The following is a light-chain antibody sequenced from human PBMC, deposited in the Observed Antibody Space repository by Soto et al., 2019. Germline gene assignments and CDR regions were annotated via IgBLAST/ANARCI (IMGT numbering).Light chain of an antibody. J-gene: IGKJ1*01. CDR2: WAS. CDR1: QSVLYSSNNKNY. CDR3: QQYYSTPQT. V-gene: IGKV4-1*01. Sequence: DIVMTQSPDSLAVSLGERATINCRSSQSVLYSSNNKNYFAWYQQKPGQSPKLLIYWASTRQSGVPDRFSGSGSGTDFTLTISGLQAEDVAVYYCQQYYSTPQTFGQGTKVEI.